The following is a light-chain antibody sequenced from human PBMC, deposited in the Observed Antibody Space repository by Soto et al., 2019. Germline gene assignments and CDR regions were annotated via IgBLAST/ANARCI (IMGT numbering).Light chain of an antibody. CDR2: GAS. V-gene: IGKV3-15*01. J-gene: IGKJ1*01. CDR1: QSVSSN. CDR3: QHYNNRPRT. Sequence: EIVMTQSPVTLSVSPGERATLSCRASQSVSSNLAWYQQKPGQAPRLLIYGASTRATGIPARFSGSGSGTEFTLTISSLQSEDFAVYYCQHYNNRPRTFGQGTKVEIK.